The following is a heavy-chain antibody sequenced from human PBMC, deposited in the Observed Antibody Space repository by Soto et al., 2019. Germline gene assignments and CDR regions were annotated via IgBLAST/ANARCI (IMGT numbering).Heavy chain of an antibody. J-gene: IGHJ4*02. V-gene: IGHV3-23*01. CDR2: ISGSGGST. D-gene: IGHD3-22*01. CDR3: AKDSAQYYYDSSGSSFDY. CDR1: GFTFSSYA. Sequence: GGSLRLSCAASGFTFSSYAMSWVRQAPGKGLEWVSAISGSGGSTYYADSVKGRFTISRDNSKYTLYLQMNSLRAEDTAVYYCAKDSAQYYYDSSGSSFDYWGQGTLVTVSS.